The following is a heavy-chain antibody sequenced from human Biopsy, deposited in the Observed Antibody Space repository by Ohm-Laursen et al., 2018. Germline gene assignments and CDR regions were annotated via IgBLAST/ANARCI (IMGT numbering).Heavy chain of an antibody. Sequence: SLRLSCAAPGLIFSDYYMSWIRQAPGKGLEWVSMVHGSGRTDYADSVKGRFTVSRDNSKDTVYLQMNALRVDDTAMYYCAGAGGHSFWGQGALVTVSS. D-gene: IGHD3-16*01. CDR2: VHGSGRT. V-gene: IGHV3-66*01. J-gene: IGHJ4*02. CDR3: AGAGGHSF. CDR1: GLIFSDYY.